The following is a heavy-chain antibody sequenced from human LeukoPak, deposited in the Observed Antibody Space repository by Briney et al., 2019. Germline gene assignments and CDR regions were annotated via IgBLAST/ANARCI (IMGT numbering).Heavy chain of an antibody. CDR2: VSGSGGTT. J-gene: IGHJ5*02. Sequence: PGGSLRLSCAASGFTFSNYAMTWVRQGPAKGLEWVSAVSGSGGTTYYADSVKGRFTISRDNSKNTLYLQMNSLRAEDTAVYYCAKGYNWFDPWGQGTLVTVSS. V-gene: IGHV3-23*01. CDR3: AKGYNWFDP. CDR1: GFTFSNYA.